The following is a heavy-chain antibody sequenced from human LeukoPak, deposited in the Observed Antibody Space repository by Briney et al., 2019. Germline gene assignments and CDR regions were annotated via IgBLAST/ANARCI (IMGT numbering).Heavy chain of an antibody. Sequence: SETLSLTCTVSGGSISSSSYYWGWIRQPPGKGLEWIGSIYYSGSTYYNPSLKSRVTISVDTSKNQFSLKLSSVTAADTAVYYCAKDSGYDYYYYYYMDVWGKGTTVTVSS. CDR2: IYYSGST. CDR1: GGSISSSSYY. D-gene: IGHD5-12*01. J-gene: IGHJ6*03. CDR3: AKDSGYDYYYYYYMDV. V-gene: IGHV4-39*07.